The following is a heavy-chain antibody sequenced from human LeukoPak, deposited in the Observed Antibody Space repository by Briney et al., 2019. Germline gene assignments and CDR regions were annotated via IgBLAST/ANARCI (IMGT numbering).Heavy chain of an antibody. V-gene: IGHV4-39*01. D-gene: IGHD2-8*01. CDR2: IYYSGST. CDR3: ARGLYCTNGVCPYYFDY. J-gene: IGHJ4*02. CDR1: GDSISSSSSY. Sequence: TSETLSLTCTVSGDSISSSSSYWGWIRQPPGEGLEWIGSIYYSGSTYYNTSLKSRVTISVDTSKNQFSLRLSSVTAADTAICYCARGLYCTNGVCPYYFDYWGQGTLVTVSS.